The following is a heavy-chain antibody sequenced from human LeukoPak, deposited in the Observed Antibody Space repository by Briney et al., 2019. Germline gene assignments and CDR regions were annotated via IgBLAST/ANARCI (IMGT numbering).Heavy chain of an antibody. Sequence: PGGSLRLSCAASGFTFSGNWMHWVRQAPGKELVWVSRIGGGGSTTTYADSVKGRFTISRDNAKNTLYLQMNSLSAEDTAVYYCARENLAASDNFDYWGQGTLVTVSS. V-gene: IGHV3-74*01. D-gene: IGHD6-6*01. CDR3: ARENLAASDNFDY. J-gene: IGHJ4*02. CDR2: IGGGGSTT. CDR1: GFTFSGNW.